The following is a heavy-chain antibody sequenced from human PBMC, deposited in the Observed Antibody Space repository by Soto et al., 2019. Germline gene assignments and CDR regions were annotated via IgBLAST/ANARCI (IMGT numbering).Heavy chain of an antibody. D-gene: IGHD6-19*01. V-gene: IGHV4-39*01. CDR3: ARRRGVAVAVWFDP. CDR1: GGSISSSSYY. CDR2: IYYSGST. Sequence: SETLSLTCTVSGGSISSSSYYWGWIRQPPGKGLEWIGSIYYSGSTYYNPSLKSRVTISVDTSKNQFSLKLSSVTAADTAVYYCARRRGVAVAVWFDPWGQGTLVTVSS. J-gene: IGHJ5*02.